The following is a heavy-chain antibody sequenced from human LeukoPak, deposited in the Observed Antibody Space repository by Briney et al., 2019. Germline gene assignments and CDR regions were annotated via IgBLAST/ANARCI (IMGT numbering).Heavy chain of an antibody. CDR2: IYPGDSES. CDR3: ARLSIAAAGTFDY. D-gene: IGHD6-13*01. V-gene: IGHV5-51*01. Sequence: GESLKISCKGSGYSFTTYWIGWARQMPGKGLEWMGIIYPGDSESRYSPSFQGHVTISADKSIGTAYLQWSSLKASDTAMYYCARLSIAAAGTFDYWGQGTLVTVSS. J-gene: IGHJ4*02. CDR1: GYSFTTYW.